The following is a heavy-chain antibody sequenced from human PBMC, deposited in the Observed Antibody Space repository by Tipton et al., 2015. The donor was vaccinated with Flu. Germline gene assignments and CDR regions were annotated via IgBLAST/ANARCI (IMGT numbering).Heavy chain of an antibody. CDR2: IKQDGSEK. V-gene: IGHV3-7*03. D-gene: IGHD2-2*01. J-gene: IGHJ6*03. CDR3: ARDSTSEYYYYYYYMDV. Sequence: SLRLSCAASGFTFSSYWMSWVRQAPGKGLEWVANIKQDGSEKYYVDSVKGRFTISRDNAKNSLYLQMNSLRAEDTAVYYCARDSTSEYYYYYYYMDVWGKGTTVTVSS. CDR1: GFTFSSYW.